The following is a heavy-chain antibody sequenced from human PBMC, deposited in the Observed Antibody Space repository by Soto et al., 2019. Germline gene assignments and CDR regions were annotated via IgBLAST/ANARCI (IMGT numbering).Heavy chain of an antibody. V-gene: IGHV3-30*03. J-gene: IGHJ4*02. CDR2: LANDGSYQ. Sequence: QVQLVESGGGVVQPGGSLRLSCAASGFTCSGYGMHWVRQSPGEGLEWVAILANDGSYQYYAESVKGRFTISRDNSKNTLYLQMDSLRPEDTAVYYCARRIGGSSYYPPEYWGQGTLVTVSS. CDR3: ARRIGGSSYYPPEY. D-gene: IGHD1-26*01. CDR1: GFTCSGYG.